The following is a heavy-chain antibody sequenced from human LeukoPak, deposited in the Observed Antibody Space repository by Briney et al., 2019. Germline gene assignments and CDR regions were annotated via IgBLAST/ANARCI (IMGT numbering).Heavy chain of an antibody. CDR2: ISAYNGNT. Sequence: ASVKVSCKASGYTFTSYGISSVRQAPGQGLEWMGWISAYNGNTNYAQKLQGRVTMTTDTSTSTAHMELRSLRSDDTAVYYCARVGCSSTSCYFVYWGQGTLVTVSS. V-gene: IGHV1-18*01. CDR1: GYTFTSYG. J-gene: IGHJ4*02. D-gene: IGHD2-2*01. CDR3: ARVGCSSTSCYFVY.